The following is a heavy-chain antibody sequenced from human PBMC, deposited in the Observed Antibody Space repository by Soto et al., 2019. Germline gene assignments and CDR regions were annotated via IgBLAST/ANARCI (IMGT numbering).Heavy chain of an antibody. V-gene: IGHV4-31*03. Sequence: QVQLQESGPGLVKPSQTLSLTCTVSGGSISSGGYYWSWIRQHPGKGMEWIGYIYYSGSTYYNPSLKSRVTISVDTAKNQCSLKLISVTAADPAVDYCARAITIFGDAFDRWCQGTMVTVA. D-gene: IGHD3-3*01. CDR3: ARAITIFGDAFDR. CDR2: IYYSGST. CDR1: GGSISSGGYY. J-gene: IGHJ3*01.